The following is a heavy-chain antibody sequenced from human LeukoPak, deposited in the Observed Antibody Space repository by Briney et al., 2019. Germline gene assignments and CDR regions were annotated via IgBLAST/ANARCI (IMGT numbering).Heavy chain of an antibody. V-gene: IGHV1-69*06. CDR2: IIPIFGTA. J-gene: IGHJ4*02. CDR3: ASAGSSWYATFDY. D-gene: IGHD6-13*01. CDR1: GGTFSSYA. Sequence: GASVKVSCKASGGTFSSYAISWVRQAPGQGLEWMGGIIPIFGTANYAQKFQGRVTITADKTTSTAYMELSSLRSEDTAVYYCASAGSSWYATFDYWGQGTLVTVSS.